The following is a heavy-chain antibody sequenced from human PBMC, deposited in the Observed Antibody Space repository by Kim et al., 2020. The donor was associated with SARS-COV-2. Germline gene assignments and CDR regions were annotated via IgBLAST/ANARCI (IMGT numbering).Heavy chain of an antibody. V-gene: IGHV1-46*01. CDR2: T. J-gene: IGHJ4*02. D-gene: IGHD5-12*01. CDR3: ARKGYDSGFDY. Sequence: TSYAQECQGRVTMTRDTSTSTVDMEVSSLRSEDTAVDYCARKGYDSGFDYWGQGTLVTVSS.